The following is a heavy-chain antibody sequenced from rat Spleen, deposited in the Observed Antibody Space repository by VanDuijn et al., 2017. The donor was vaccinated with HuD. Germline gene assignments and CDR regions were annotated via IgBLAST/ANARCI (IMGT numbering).Heavy chain of an antibody. CDR2: INYDGSSI. CDR3: ARPFGYNGYWYFDF. Sequence: EVQLVESGGGLVQPGRSLKLSCVASGFTFSDYDMSWVRQAPRKSLEWVATINYDGSSIYYRDTVKGRFTISRDNAKSTLYLQMDSLRSEDTATYYCARPFGYNGYWYFDFWGPGTMVTVSS. D-gene: IGHD1-9*01. V-gene: IGHV5-7*01. J-gene: IGHJ1*01. CDR1: GFTFSDYD.